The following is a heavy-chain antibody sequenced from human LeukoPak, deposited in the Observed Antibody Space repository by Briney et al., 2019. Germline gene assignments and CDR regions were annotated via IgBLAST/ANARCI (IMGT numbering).Heavy chain of an antibody. CDR1: GFSFSSYG. D-gene: IGHD2-15*01. CDR3: AKVVATDYYMDV. Sequence: GGSLRLSXAASGFSFSSYGMHWVRQAPGKGLEWVAFIRYDGNNRYYTDSVKGRFTNSRDNSKNTLFLQMNSLRAEDTGVYYCAKVVATDYYMDVWGKGTTVTVSS. CDR2: IRYDGNNR. J-gene: IGHJ6*03. V-gene: IGHV3-30*02.